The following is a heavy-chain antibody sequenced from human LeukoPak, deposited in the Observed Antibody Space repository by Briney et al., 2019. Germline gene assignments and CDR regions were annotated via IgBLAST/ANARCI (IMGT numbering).Heavy chain of an antibody. CDR1: GFRFNNYA. CDR2: ISMDGIQE. J-gene: IGHJ3*01. D-gene: IGHD5-18*01. V-gene: IGHV3-30*04. CDR3: AREVYSYALDALDL. Sequence: GRSLRLSCAASGFRFNNYAMHWVRQPPGTGLEWVAVISMDGIQEYYADSVKGRFSISRDNSKNTLYPQMNSLRSEDTAMYYCAREVYSYALDALDLWGQGTMVTVSS.